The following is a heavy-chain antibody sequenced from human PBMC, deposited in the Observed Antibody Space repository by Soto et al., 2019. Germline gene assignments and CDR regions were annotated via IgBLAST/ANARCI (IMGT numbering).Heavy chain of an antibody. D-gene: IGHD5-18*01. CDR2: ISYDGSNK. V-gene: IGHV3-30-3*01. CDR1: GFTFSSYA. Sequence: GGSLRLSCAASGFTFSSYAMHWVRQAPGKGLEWVAVISYDGSNKYYADSVKGRFTISRDNSKNTLYLQMNSLRAEDTAVYYCARGDTAMATPYSFWGQGTLVTVSS. J-gene: IGHJ4*02. CDR3: ARGDTAMATPYSF.